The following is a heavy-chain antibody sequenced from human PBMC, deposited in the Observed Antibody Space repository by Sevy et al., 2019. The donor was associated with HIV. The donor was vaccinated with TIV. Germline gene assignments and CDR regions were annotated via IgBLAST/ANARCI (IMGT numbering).Heavy chain of an antibody. Sequence: GGSLRLSCAASGFSFTSYSMNWVRQAPGKGLEWVSYISSSSTIYYADSVKGRFTISRDNAKNSLFLPMNSLRAEDTAVYYCARDQPRNSGFDYWGQGTLVTVSS. CDR1: GFSFTSYS. D-gene: IGHD1-26*01. CDR3: ARDQPRNSGFDY. V-gene: IGHV3-48*01. CDR2: ISSSSTI. J-gene: IGHJ4*02.